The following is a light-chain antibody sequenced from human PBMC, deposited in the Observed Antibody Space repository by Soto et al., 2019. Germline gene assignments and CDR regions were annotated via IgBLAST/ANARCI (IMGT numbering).Light chain of an antibody. CDR2: EVS. Sequence: QSALTQPASVSGSPGQSITISCTGTSSDVGAYNYVSWCQQHPGKAPKLMIYEVSNRPSGVSNRFSGSKSANTASLTISGLQAGDEADYYCSSYTSSSTWLFGGGTKLTVL. CDR1: SSDVGAYNY. CDR3: SSYTSSSTWL. J-gene: IGLJ3*02. V-gene: IGLV2-14*03.